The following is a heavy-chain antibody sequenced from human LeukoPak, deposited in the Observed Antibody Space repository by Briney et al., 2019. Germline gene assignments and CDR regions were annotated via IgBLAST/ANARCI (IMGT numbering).Heavy chain of an antibody. V-gene: IGHV4-30-4*01. D-gene: IGHD2-2*01. J-gene: IGHJ3*02. CDR1: GGSISSGDYY. CDR2: IYYSGST. Sequence: SETLSLTCAVSGGSISSGDYYWSWIRQPPGKGLEWIGYIYYSGSTYYNPSLKSRVTMSVDTSKNQFSLKLSSVTAADTAVYYCAIQIVVVPAGRGYSYESDAFDIWGQGTMVTVSS. CDR3: AIQIVVVPAGRGYSYESDAFDI.